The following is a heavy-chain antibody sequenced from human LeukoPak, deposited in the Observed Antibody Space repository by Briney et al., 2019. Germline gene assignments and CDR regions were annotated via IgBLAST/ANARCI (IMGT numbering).Heavy chain of an antibody. D-gene: IGHD1-26*01. CDR2: INPNSGGT. Sequence: ASVKVSCKASGYTFTGYYMHWVRQAPGQGLEWMGWINPNSGGTNYAQKFQGRVTMTRDTSISTAYMELSRLRSDDTAVYYCARYSGSYIQFDYWGQGTLVTVSS. CDR3: ARYSGSYIQFDY. J-gene: IGHJ4*02. V-gene: IGHV1-2*02. CDR1: GYTFTGYY.